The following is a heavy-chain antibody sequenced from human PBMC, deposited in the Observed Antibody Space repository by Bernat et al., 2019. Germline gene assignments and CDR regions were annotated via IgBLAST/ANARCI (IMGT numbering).Heavy chain of an antibody. V-gene: IGHV3-21*01. J-gene: IGHJ6*02. Sequence: EVQLVESGGGLVKPGGSLRLSCAASGFTFSSHSMNWVRQAPGKGLEWVSSISSSSSYIYYADSVKGRFTISRDNAKNSLYLQMNSLRAEDTAVYYCARPNLGYCSGGSCYRTYYYYGMDVWGQGTTVTVSS. CDR1: GFTFSSHS. D-gene: IGHD2-15*01. CDR3: ARPNLGYCSGGSCYRTYYYYGMDV. CDR2: ISSSSSYI.